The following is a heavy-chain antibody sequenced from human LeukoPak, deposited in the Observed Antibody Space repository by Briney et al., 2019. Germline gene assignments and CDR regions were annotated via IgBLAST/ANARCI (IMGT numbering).Heavy chain of an antibody. D-gene: IGHD3-10*01. J-gene: IGHJ6*04. CDR3: ATPSGRPLKSGVNRIGEFSYYYYGMDV. V-gene: IGHV1-24*01. CDR2: FDPEDGET. Sequence: ASVKVSCKVSGYTLTELSMHWVRRAPGKGLEWMGGFDPEDGETIYAQKFQGRVTMTEDTSTDTAYMELSSLRSEDTAVYYCATPSGRPLKSGVNRIGEFSYYYYGMDVWGKGSTVTVSS. CDR1: GYTLTELS.